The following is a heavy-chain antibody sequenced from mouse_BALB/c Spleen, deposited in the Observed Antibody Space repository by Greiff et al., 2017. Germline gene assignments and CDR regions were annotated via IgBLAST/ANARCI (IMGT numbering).Heavy chain of an antibody. V-gene: IGHV1-20*02. CDR2: INPYNGDT. J-gene: IGHJ4*01. CDR1: GYSFTGYF. D-gene: IGHD1-1*01. Sequence: VQLQQSGPELVKPGASVKISCKASGYSFTGYFMNWVMQSHGKSLECIGRINPYNGDTFYNQKFKGKATLTVDKSSSTAHMELRSLASEDSAVYYCARGGYGSSYDAMDYWGQGTSVTVSS. CDR3: ARGGYGSSYDAMDY.